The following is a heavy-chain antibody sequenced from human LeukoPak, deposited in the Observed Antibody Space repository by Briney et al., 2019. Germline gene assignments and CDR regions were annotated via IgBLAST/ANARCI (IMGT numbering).Heavy chain of an antibody. CDR3: ARDYDILTGYYTHYYYYGMDV. D-gene: IGHD3-9*01. V-gene: IGHV4-34*01. J-gene: IGHJ6*04. CDR2: INHSGST. CDR1: GGSFSGYY. Sequence: SETLSLTCAVYGGSFSGYYWSWIRQPPGKGLEWIGEINHSGSTNYNPSLKSRATISVDTSKNQFSLKLSSVTAADTAVYYCARDYDILTGYYTHYYYYGMDVWGKGTTVTVSS.